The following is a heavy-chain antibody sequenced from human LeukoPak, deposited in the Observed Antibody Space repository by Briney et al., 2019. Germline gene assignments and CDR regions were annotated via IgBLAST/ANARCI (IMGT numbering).Heavy chain of an antibody. Sequence: SVKVSCKASGGTFSSYAISWVRQAPGQGLEWMGGIIPIFGTANYAQKFQGRVTVTTDESTSTAYMELSSLRSEDTAVYYCARAPKNYYDSSGSLDYWGQGTLVTVSS. CDR1: GGTFSSYA. CDR3: ARAPKNYYDSSGSLDY. V-gene: IGHV1-69*05. CDR2: IIPIFGTA. J-gene: IGHJ4*02. D-gene: IGHD3-22*01.